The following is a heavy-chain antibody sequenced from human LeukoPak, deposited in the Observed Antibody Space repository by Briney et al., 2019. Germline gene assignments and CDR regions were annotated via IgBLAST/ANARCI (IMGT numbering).Heavy chain of an antibody. CDR2: IYYTGVT. Sequence: SETLSLTCTVSGGYIITSGHYWGWIRQPPGKGLEWIGSIYYTGVTSTNPFLRSRMSISVDTSKNQFSLNLTSVTAADAAVYYCARERSSSGGHNWFDPWGQGTLVTVSS. CDR3: ARERSSSGGHNWFDP. D-gene: IGHD4-23*01. J-gene: IGHJ5*02. CDR1: GGYIITSGHY. V-gene: IGHV4-39*07.